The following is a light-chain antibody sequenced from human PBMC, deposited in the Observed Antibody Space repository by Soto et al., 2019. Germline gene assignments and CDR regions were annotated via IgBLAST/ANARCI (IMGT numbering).Light chain of an antibody. CDR3: QQRTNWPRGT. J-gene: IGKJ2*02. V-gene: IGKV3-11*01. CDR2: DAS. CDR1: QSVGSF. Sequence: EIVLTQSPATLSLSPGERATLSCRASQSVGSFLAWYQQKPGQAPRVLIEDASIRAPGIPARFSASGSGTDFTLTIGSVEPEDVAVYYCQQRTNWPRGTFGQGTKLEIK.